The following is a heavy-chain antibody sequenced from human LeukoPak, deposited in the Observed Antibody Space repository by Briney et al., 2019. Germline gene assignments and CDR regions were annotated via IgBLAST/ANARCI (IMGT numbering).Heavy chain of an antibody. J-gene: IGHJ4*02. Sequence: SGPALVKPTQPLTLTCTFSGFSLSTSGMCVSWIRQPPVKALEWLALIDWDDEKYYNTSLKTRLTISKDTSKNQVVLTMTNMDPVDTATYYCARTPLDSFGGVIDSYFDYWGQGTLVTVSS. CDR3: ARTPLDSFGGVIDSYFDY. V-gene: IGHV2-70*01. CDR1: GFSLSTSGMC. CDR2: IDWDDEK. D-gene: IGHD3-16*02.